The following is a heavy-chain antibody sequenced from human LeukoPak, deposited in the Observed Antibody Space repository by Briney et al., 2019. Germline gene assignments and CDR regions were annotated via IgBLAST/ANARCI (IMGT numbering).Heavy chain of an antibody. J-gene: IGHJ4*02. CDR1: GFTFSSHS. CDR3: ARGAYYYED. CDR2: ISSSSSTI. Sequence: GGSLRLSCVASGFTFSSHSMNWVRQAPGKGLEWVSYISSSSSTIYYADSVKGRFTISRVSAKNSLYLQMNSLRAEDTAVYYCARGAYYYEDWGQGTLVTVSS. D-gene: IGHD3-22*01. V-gene: IGHV3-48*01.